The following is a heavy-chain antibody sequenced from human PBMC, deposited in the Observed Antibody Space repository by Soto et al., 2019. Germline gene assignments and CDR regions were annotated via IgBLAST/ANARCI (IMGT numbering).Heavy chain of an antibody. CDR3: ATDRIRAIFEEYPLDV. CDR2: FDPEDGET. J-gene: IGHJ6*02. CDR1: GYTLTELS. Sequence: ASVKVSCKVSGYTLTELSMHWVRQAPGKGLEWMGGFDPEDGETIYAQKFQGRVTMTEDTSTDTAYMELSSLRSEDTAVYYCATDRIRAIFEEYPLDVWGQGTTVTVSS. V-gene: IGHV1-24*01. D-gene: IGHD3-3*01.